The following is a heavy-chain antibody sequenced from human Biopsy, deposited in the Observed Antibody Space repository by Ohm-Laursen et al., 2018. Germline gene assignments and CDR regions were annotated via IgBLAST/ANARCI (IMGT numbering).Heavy chain of an antibody. CDR1: GDSVSSNSAA. CDR2: TYYRSKWYN. J-gene: IGHJ3*02. V-gene: IGHV6-1*01. CDR3: ARDTIGHDSSGYYYGDGFDM. Sequence: QTLSLTCAISGDSVSSNSAAWNWIRQSPSRGLEWLGRTYYRSKWYNDYAVSVKSRITINPDTSKNQFSLQLNSVTPEDTAVYYCARDTIGHDSSGYYYGDGFDMWGQGTMVTVSS. D-gene: IGHD3-22*01.